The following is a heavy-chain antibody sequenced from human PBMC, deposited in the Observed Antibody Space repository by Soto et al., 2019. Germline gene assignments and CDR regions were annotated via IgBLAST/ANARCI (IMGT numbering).Heavy chain of an antibody. CDR1: GFTFSSYG. J-gene: IGHJ4*02. CDR2: ISYDGSNK. V-gene: IGHV3-30*18. D-gene: IGHD6-6*01. Sequence: QVQLVESGGGVVQPGRSLRLSCAASGFTFSSYGMHWVRQAPGKGLEWVAVISYDGSNKYYADSVKGRFTISRDNSKNTLYLQMNSLRAQDTAEYYCAKDLARGNSYFDYWGQGTLVTVSS. CDR3: AKDLARGNSYFDY.